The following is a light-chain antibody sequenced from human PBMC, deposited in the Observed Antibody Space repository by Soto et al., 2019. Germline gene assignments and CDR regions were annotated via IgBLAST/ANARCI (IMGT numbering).Light chain of an antibody. V-gene: IGKV1-5*03. Sequence: DFPMTQSPSTLSASVGDTVTITCRASRSINNWLAWYQQKPGKAPKLLIYKASHLESGVPSRFSGSGFGTEFTLTISSLQPDDFATYYCQEYSNYSWTFGPGTKVEI. J-gene: IGKJ1*01. CDR2: KAS. CDR1: RSINNW. CDR3: QEYSNYSWT.